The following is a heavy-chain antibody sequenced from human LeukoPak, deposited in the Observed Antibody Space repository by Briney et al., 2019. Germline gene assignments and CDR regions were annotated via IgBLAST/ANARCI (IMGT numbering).Heavy chain of an antibody. V-gene: IGHV4-38-2*01. CDR2: IYHSGST. CDR1: GYSISSGYY. Sequence: SETLSLTCAVSGYSISSGYYWGWIRPPPGKGLEWIGSIYHSGSTYYNPSLKSRVTISVDTSKNQFSLKLSSVTAADTAVYYCARRDSSGWYTVQHWGQGTLVTVSS. CDR3: ARRDSSGWYTVQH. J-gene: IGHJ1*01. D-gene: IGHD6-19*01.